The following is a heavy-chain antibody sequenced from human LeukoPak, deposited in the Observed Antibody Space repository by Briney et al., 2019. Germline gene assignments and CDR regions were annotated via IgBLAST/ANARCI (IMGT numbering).Heavy chain of an antibody. J-gene: IGHJ5*02. CDR3: ARDLLTMVRGVITEYNWFDP. CDR2: TSAYNGNT. CDR1: GYTFTSYG. V-gene: IGHV1-18*04. Sequence: ASVKVSCKASGYTFTSYGISWVRQAPGQGLEWMGWTSAYNGNTNYAQKLQGRVTMTTDTSTSTAYMELRSLRSDDTAVYYCARDLLTMVRGVITEYNWFDPWGQGTLVTVSS. D-gene: IGHD3-10*01.